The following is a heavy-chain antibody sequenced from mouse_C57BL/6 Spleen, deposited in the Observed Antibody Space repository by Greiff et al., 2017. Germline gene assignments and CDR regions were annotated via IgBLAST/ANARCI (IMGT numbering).Heavy chain of an antibody. J-gene: IGHJ4*01. CDR1: GYTFTSYW. V-gene: IGHV1-53*01. D-gene: IGHD1-1*02. CDR3: ARKCSIGAVVGNAVDY. CDR2: INPSNGGT. Sequence: QVQLQQPGTELVKPGASVKLSCKASGYTFTSYWMHWVKQRPGQGLEWIGNINPSNGGTNYNEKFKSKATLTVDKSSSTAYLQLSSLTSEDSAVYYCARKCSIGAVVGNAVDYWGQGTSVTVSS.